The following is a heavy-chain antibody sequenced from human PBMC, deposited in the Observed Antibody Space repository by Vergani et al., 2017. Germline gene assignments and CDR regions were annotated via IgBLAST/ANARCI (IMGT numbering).Heavy chain of an antibody. CDR2: INTKTGNP. V-gene: IGHV7-4-1*02. J-gene: IGHJ6*02. CDR1: GSTFTSYA. Sequence: QVQLVQSGSVLKKPGASVKVSCKASGSTFTSYAMNWVRPAPGQGLELMGWINTKTGNPTYAEGFTGRFVCSLDTSVSTAYLQSSSLKAEDTAVYYCAGVVECSSTSCYYYYYYGMDVWGQGTTVTVAS. CDR3: AGVVECSSTSCYYYYYYGMDV. D-gene: IGHD2-2*01.